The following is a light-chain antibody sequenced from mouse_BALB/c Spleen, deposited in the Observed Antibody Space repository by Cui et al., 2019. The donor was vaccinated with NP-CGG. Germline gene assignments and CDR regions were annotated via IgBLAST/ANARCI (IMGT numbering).Light chain of an antibody. CDR2: GTN. J-gene: IGLJ1*01. V-gene: IGLV1*01. Sequence: QAVVTQESALTTSPGETVTLTCRSSTGAVTTSNYANWVQEKPDNLFTGLIGGTNNRAPGVPARFSGSLIGDKAALTITGAQTEDEAIYFCALWYSNHWVFCGGTKLTVL. CDR1: TGAVTTSNY. CDR3: ALWYSNHWV.